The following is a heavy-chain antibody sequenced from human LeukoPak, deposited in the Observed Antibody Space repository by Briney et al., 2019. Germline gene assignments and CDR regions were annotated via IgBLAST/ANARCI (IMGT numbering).Heavy chain of an antibody. CDR2: IYFNGDT. Sequence: SETLSLTCSVSGASIRSGGFYWSWLRQHPRRGLEWIGYIYFNGDTYYNPSLKSRVTISVDTSQNRFSLRVHSVTAADTAVYFCARARSRSEDFSTPYYFDFWGRGTLVTVSS. V-gene: IGHV4-31*03. J-gene: IGHJ4*02. CDR1: GASIRSGGFY. D-gene: IGHD1-14*01. CDR3: ARARSRSEDFSTPYYFDF.